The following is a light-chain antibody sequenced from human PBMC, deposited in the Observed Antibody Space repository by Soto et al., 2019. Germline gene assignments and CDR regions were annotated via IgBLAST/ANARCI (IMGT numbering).Light chain of an antibody. CDR2: EVS. CDR3: SSYAGSNNLV. V-gene: IGLV2-8*01. Sequence: SVLTQPPSASGSPGQSVTISCTGTSSDVGGYNYVSWYQQHPGKAPKLMIYEVSKRPSGVPDRFSGSKSGNTASLTVPGLQAEDEADYYCSSYAGSNNLVFGGGTKLTVL. CDR1: SSDVGGYNY. J-gene: IGLJ2*01.